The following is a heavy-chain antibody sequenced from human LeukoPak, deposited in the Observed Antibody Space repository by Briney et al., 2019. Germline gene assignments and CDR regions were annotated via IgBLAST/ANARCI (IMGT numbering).Heavy chain of an antibody. V-gene: IGHV1-18*01. D-gene: IGHD6-19*01. CDR1: GYTFTSYG. CDR3: ARVYSSGWPAGSWFDP. J-gene: IGHJ5*02. CDR2: ISAYNGNT. Sequence: ASVKVSCKASGYTFTSYGISWVRQAPGQRLEWMGWISAYNGNTNYAQKLQGRVTMTTDTSTSTAYMELRSLRSDDTAVYYCARVYSSGWPAGSWFDPWGQGTLVTVSS.